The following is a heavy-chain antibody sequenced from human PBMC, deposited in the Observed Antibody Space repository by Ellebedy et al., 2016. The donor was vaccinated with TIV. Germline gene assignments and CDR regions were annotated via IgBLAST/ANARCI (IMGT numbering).Heavy chain of an antibody. CDR1: GFTFSDYW. V-gene: IGHV3-7*03. Sequence: GESLKISCAASGFTFSDYWMNWVRQAPGKGLEWVANIKPGGNEKFYVDSVVGRFTISRDNANNSLYLQMDSLRAEDTAVYYCATDEGIYWGQGTLVTVSS. D-gene: IGHD3-10*01. J-gene: IGHJ4*02. CDR3: ATDEGIY. CDR2: IKPGGNEK.